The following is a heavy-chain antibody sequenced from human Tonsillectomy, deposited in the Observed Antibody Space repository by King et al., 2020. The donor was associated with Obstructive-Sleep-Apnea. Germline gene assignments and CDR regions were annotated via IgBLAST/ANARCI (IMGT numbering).Heavy chain of an antibody. J-gene: IGHJ3*02. V-gene: IGHV1-69*01. CDR2: IIPIFIRT. Sequence: VQLVESGAEVKKPGSSVKVSCKASGGTFNSYVISWVRQAPGQGLEWRGGIIPIFIRTNYAQQFQRRVTFTADESTSTAYMELSSLRSDDTAVYYCARSGGGFDAFDIWGQGTMVTVSS. D-gene: IGHD2-15*01. CDR3: ARSGGGFDAFDI. CDR1: GGTFNSYV.